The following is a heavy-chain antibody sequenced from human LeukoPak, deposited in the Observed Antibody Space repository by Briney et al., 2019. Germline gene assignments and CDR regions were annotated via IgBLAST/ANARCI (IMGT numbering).Heavy chain of an antibody. Sequence: GASVKVSCKASGYTFTGYYMHWVRQAPGQGLEWMGWINPNSGGTNYPQKFQGRVTMTRDTSISTAYMDLSRLTSDDTAVYFCARVPYDSSGYSPLGYWGQGTLVTVSS. CDR3: ARVPYDSSGYSPLGY. CDR1: GYTFTGYY. D-gene: IGHD3-22*01. CDR2: INPNSGGT. J-gene: IGHJ4*02. V-gene: IGHV1-2*02.